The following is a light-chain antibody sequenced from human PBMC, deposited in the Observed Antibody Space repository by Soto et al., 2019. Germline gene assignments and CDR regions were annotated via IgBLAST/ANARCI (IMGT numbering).Light chain of an antibody. Sequence: EIVLTQSPGTLSLSPGERATLSCRASESVSTSFLAWHQQRPGQAPRLLIYGASNRATGIPDRFIGSGSGTDFTLTISRLEPEDFAVYFCQQYGRSPWSFGQGTKVEIK. CDR3: QQYGRSPWS. CDR1: ESVSTSF. CDR2: GAS. V-gene: IGKV3-20*01. J-gene: IGKJ1*01.